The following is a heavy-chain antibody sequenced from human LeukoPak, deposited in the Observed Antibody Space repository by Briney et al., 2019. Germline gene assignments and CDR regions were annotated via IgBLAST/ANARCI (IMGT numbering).Heavy chain of an antibody. V-gene: IGHV3-30*18. CDR2: ISYDGSNK. Sequence: GGSLRLSCATSGFTFSSYGMHWVRQAPGKGREWVAVISYDGSNKYYADSVKGRFTISRDNSKNTLYLQMNSLRAEDTAVYYCAKPSTVDRRFDYWGQGTLVTVSS. CDR1: GFTFSSYG. D-gene: IGHD4-17*01. CDR3: AKPSTVDRRFDY. J-gene: IGHJ4*02.